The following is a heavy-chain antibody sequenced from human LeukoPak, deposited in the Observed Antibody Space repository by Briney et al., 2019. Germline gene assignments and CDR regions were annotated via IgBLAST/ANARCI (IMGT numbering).Heavy chain of an antibody. CDR1: GYTFTDYY. V-gene: IGHV1-2*02. J-gene: IGHJ3*02. CDR2: IHPKSGGT. CDR3: ARGTILEPFDI. D-gene: IGHD3-3*01. Sequence: ASMKVSCKASGYTFTDYYMHWVRQAPGQGLEWMGWIHPKSGGTSYEQSFQGRVIMTSDTSISTAYMEVRRLTSDDTAVYYCARGTILEPFDIWGQGTMVTVSS.